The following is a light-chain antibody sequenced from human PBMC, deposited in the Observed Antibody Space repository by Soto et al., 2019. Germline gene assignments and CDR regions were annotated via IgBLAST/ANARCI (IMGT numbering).Light chain of an antibody. CDR3: SSYVSSRTYV. Sequence: QSVLTQPPSASGTPGQRVTISCSGSSSNIGSNTVNWYQQLPGTAPKLLIYSNNQRPSGVPDRFSGSKSGTSASLAISGLQSEDEADYYCSSYVSSRTYVFGTGTKLTVL. J-gene: IGLJ1*01. CDR1: SSNIGSNT. CDR2: SNN. V-gene: IGLV1-44*01.